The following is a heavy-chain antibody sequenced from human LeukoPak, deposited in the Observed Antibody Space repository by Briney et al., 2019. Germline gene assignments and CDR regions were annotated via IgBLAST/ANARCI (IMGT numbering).Heavy chain of an antibody. CDR2: IYYSGST. CDR3: ARHESAAGKPQLFDY. Sequence: PSETLSLTCTVSGGSISSSSYYWGWIRQPPGKGLEWIGSIYYSGSTYYNPSLKSRVTISVDTSKNQFSLKLSSVTAADTAVYYCARHESAAGKPQLFDYWGQGTLVTVSS. J-gene: IGHJ4*02. CDR1: GGSISSSSYY. V-gene: IGHV4-39*01. D-gene: IGHD6-13*01.